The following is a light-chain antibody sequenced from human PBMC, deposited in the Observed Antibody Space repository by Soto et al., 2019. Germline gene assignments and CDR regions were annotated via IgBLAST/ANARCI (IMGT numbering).Light chain of an antibody. CDR2: GAS. J-gene: IGKJ5*01. V-gene: IGKV3-15*01. Sequence: EILMTQSPDTLSVSPGESATLSFSASQRVYSNLAWYQQRPGQAPRLLIYGASTRATGVPARFSGRGSGTEFTLTISSLQSEDFAVYYCQQYDTWPSITFGQGTRLEI. CDR3: QQYDTWPSIT. CDR1: QRVYSN.